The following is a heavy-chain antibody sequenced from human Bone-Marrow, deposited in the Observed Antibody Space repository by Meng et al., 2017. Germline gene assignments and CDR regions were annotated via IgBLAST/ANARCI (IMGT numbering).Heavy chain of an antibody. V-gene: IGHV3-74*01. CDR3: ARDETYYYDSSGHRFDY. D-gene: IGHD3-22*01. CDR2: INSDGSST. Sequence: GGSLRLSCAASGFTFSSYWMHWVRQAPGKGLVWVSRINSDGSSTSYADSVKGRFTISRDNSKNTLYLQMNSLRAEDTAVYYCARDETYYYDSSGHRFDYWGQGTLVTVSS. J-gene: IGHJ4*02. CDR1: GFTFSSYW.